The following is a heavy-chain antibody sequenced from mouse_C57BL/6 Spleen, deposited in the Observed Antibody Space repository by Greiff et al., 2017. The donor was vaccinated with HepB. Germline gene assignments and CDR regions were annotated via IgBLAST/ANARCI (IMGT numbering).Heavy chain of an antibody. J-gene: IGHJ2*01. CDR3: ARDYGNYDFDY. CDR2: ISDGGSYT. CDR1: GFTFSSYA. V-gene: IGHV5-4*01. D-gene: IGHD2-1*01. Sequence: VQLVESGGGLVKPGGSLKLSCAASGFTFSSYAMSWVRQTPEKRLEWVATISDGGSYTYYPDNVKGRFTISRDNAKNNLYLQMSHLKSEDTAMYYCARDYGNYDFDYRGQGTTLT.